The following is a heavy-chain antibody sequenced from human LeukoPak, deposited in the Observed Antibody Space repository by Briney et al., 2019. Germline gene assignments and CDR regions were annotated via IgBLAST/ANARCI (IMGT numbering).Heavy chain of an antibody. CDR3: AREEERAAYFDY. V-gene: IGHV4-34*01. CDR1: GGSFSGYY. CDR2: INHSGST. D-gene: IGHD2-15*01. J-gene: IGHJ4*02. Sequence: PSETLSLTCAVYGGSFSGYYWSWIRQPPGKGLEWIGEINHSGSTNYNPSLKNRVTISVDTSKNQFSLKLSSVTAADTAVYYCAREEERAAYFDYWGQGTLVTVSS.